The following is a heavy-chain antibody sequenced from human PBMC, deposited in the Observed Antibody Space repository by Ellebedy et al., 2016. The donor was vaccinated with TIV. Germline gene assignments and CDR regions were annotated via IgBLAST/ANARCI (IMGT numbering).Heavy chain of an antibody. D-gene: IGHD1-1*01. CDR2: FYYTGST. J-gene: IGHJ6*02. V-gene: IGHV4-39*02. CDR3: ARGSGWDDGGYGMDV. Sequence: SETLSLXXTVSGDSITSRRHSWGWIRQPPGKGLEWIGSFYYTGSTFYNPSLKSRVTISVDTSTYQLSLRLTSVTAADTAVYYCARGSGWDDGGYGMDVWGQGTTVSVSS. CDR1: GDSITSRRHS.